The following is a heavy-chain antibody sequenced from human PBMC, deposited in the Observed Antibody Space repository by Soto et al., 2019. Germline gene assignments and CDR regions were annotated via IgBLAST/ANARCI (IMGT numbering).Heavy chain of an antibody. D-gene: IGHD5-12*01. V-gene: IGHV4-59*08. CDR1: GGSISSYY. CDR2: IYYSGST. J-gene: IGHJ4*02. Sequence: QVQLQESGPGLVKPSETLSLTCTVSGGSISSYYWSWIRQPPGKGLEWIGFIYYSGSTNYNPTLKGRVTISVDKAKNQFFLKLSSVTAAGTAVYYCARQSGYDTGHFYYWGQGTPVTVFS. CDR3: ARQSGYDTGHFYY.